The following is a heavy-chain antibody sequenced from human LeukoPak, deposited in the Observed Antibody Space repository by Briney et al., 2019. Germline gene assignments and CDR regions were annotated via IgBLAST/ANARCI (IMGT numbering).Heavy chain of an antibody. Sequence: PSETLSLTCSVSGDSISNADYYWGWIRQPPGKGLEWIGSIYYSGSTYQNPSLKSRVTISIDTSKNQFSLKLSSVTAADTAVYYCARGIAAAGTTAFDIWGQGTMVTVSS. J-gene: IGHJ3*02. CDR3: ARGIAAAGTTAFDI. CDR1: GDSISNADYY. V-gene: IGHV4-39*07. D-gene: IGHD6-13*01. CDR2: IYYSGST.